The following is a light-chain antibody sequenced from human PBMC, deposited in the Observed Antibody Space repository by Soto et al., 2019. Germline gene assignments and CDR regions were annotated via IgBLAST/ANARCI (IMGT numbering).Light chain of an antibody. CDR1: QSVSTT. CDR3: QQYNDWRMYT. J-gene: IGKJ2*01. V-gene: IGKV3-15*01. CDR2: GAS. Sequence: EIVLTQSPATLSVSPGESATLSCWATQSVSTTLAWYQQKPGQAPRLLIYGASTRAPGVPARFSGSGFGTTFTLSISSLQSEDFAVYYCQQYNDWRMYTSGHGTKLEI.